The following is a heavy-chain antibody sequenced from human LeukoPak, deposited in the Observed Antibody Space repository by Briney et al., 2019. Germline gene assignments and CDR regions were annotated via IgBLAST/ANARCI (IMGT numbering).Heavy chain of an antibody. CDR2: INPSGGST. V-gene: IGHV1-46*01. D-gene: IGHD4-17*01. CDR1: GYTFTSYY. J-gene: IGHJ4*02. CDR3: ARAPDYGVHFDY. Sequence: ASVKVSCTASGYTFTSYYMHRVRQAPGQGLEWMGTINPSGGSTSYAQKFQGRVTMTRDTSTSTVYMELSSLRSEDTAVYYCARAPDYGVHFDYWGQGTLVTVSS.